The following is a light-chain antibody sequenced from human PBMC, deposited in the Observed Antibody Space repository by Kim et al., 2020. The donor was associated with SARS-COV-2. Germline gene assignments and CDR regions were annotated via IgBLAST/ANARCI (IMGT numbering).Light chain of an antibody. V-gene: IGKV3-15*01. Sequence: IVMTQSPATLSVSPGERATLSCRASQSVSSNLAWFQQKPGQAPRLLIYGASTRATGIPARFSGSGSGTEFTLTISSLQSEDFAVYYCQQYINWWTFGQGTKVDIK. CDR2: GAS. CDR3: QQYINWWT. J-gene: IGKJ1*01. CDR1: QSVSSN.